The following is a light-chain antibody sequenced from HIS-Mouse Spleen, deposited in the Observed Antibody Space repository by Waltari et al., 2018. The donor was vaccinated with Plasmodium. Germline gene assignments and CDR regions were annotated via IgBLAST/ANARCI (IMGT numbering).Light chain of an antibody. Sequence: DIQMTQSPSSLSASVGDRVTITCRASQSISSDLNWYQQKPGKAPKLLIYAASSLQSGVPSSFSGSGSGTDFNLTISSLQPEDFATDYCQQSYSTWTFGQGTKVEIK. V-gene: IGKV1-39*01. CDR1: QSISSD. CDR2: AAS. J-gene: IGKJ1*01. CDR3: QQSYSTWT.